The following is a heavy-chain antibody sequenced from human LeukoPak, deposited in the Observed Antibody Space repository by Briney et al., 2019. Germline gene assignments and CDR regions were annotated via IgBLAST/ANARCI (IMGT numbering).Heavy chain of an antibody. CDR2: TYYSGST. CDR3: ARDTATVFYYYMDV. Sequence: PSETLSLTCTVSGGSISSYYWSWIRQPPGKGLEWIGYTYYSGSTNYNPSLKSRVTISVDTSKNQFSLKLSSVTAADTAVYYCARDTATVFYYYMDVWGKGTTVTVSS. CDR1: GGSISSYY. V-gene: IGHV4-59*01. J-gene: IGHJ6*03. D-gene: IGHD4-17*01.